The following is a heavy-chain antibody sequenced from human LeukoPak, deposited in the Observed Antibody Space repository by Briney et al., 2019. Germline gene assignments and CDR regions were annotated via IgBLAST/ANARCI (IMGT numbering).Heavy chain of an antibody. CDR3: ARRPYTSGWYYYFDY. J-gene: IGHJ4*02. D-gene: IGHD6-19*01. Sequence: SETLSLTCTVSGGSISSSSYYWGWIRQPPGKGLEWIGSIYYSGSTYYNPSLKSRVTISVDTSKNQFSLRLSSVTAADTTVYYCARRPYTSGWYYYFDYWGQGTLVTVSS. CDR1: GGSISSSSYY. CDR2: IYYSGST. V-gene: IGHV4-39*01.